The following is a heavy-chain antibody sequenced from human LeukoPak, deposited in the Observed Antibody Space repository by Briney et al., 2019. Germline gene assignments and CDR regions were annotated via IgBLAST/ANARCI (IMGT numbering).Heavy chain of an antibody. J-gene: IGHJ4*02. V-gene: IGHV1-18*01. CDR2: ISAYNGNT. CDR1: GYTFTSYG. Sequence: GASVKVSCKASGYTFTSYGITWVRQAPGQGLEWMGWISAYNGNTIYAQRLQGRVTMTTDTTTSTAYMELRSLTSGDTAIYYCARAQRWLPLDYWGQGTLVTVSS. CDR3: ARAQRWLPLDY. D-gene: IGHD5-24*01.